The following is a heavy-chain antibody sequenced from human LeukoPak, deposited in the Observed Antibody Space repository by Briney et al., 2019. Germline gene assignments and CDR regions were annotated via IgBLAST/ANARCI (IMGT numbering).Heavy chain of an antibody. D-gene: IGHD3-10*01. CDR3: ARMGPMVRGLYYFDY. CDR1: GGSISSGSYY. V-gene: IGHV4-61*01. CDR2: IYYSGST. Sequence: SETLSLTCTVSGGSISSGSYYWSWIRQPPGKGLEWIGYIYYSGSTNYNPSLKSRVTISVDTSKNQFSLKLSSVTAADTAVYYCARMGPMVRGLYYFDYWGQGTLVTVSS. J-gene: IGHJ4*02.